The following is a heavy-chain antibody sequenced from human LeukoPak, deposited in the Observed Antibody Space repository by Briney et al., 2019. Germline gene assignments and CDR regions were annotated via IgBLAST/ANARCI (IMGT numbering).Heavy chain of an antibody. J-gene: IGHJ4*02. CDR1: GFTFSNYV. Sequence: GGSLRLSCAASGFTFSNYVMGWVPQPPGEGLQWVSVISGSGITTYYARSVKGRFTISRDNSKNTLYLQMNNLRAEDTAIYYCAKTGLYSSSSRGYFDYWGQGTLVTVSS. V-gene: IGHV3-23*01. CDR2: ISGSGITT. CDR3: AKTGLYSSSSRGYFDY. D-gene: IGHD6-6*01.